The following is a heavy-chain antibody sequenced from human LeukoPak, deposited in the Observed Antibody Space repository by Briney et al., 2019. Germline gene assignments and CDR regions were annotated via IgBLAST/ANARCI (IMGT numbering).Heavy chain of an antibody. CDR3: AKENEYDFWTGSYFDY. D-gene: IGHD3/OR15-3a*01. CDR1: GFTFSGYS. CDR2: ITGSSKSI. J-gene: IGHJ4*02. V-gene: IGHV3-21*01. Sequence: GGSLRLSCTASGFTFSGYSMNWVRQAPGKGLEWVSSITGSSKSIYYADSVKGRFTISRDNAKNSLDLQMNSLRAEDTAMYYCAKENEYDFWTGSYFDYWGQGILVTVSS.